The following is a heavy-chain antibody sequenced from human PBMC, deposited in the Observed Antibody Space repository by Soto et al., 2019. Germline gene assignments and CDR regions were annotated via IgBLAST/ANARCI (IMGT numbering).Heavy chain of an antibody. CDR1: GFALSTTGEA. CDR2: IYWDDDK. J-gene: IGHJ4*01. Sequence: QITLKESGPTLVKPTQTLTLTCTFSGFALSTTGEAVGWIRQPPGKALEWLGIIYWDDDKRYSPTLNNRLTLTKDTSKNQVVLMMTNMDPADTGTYYCAHSESGVTGLDLDYWGHGTRVTVSS. D-gene: IGHD1-1*01. CDR3: AHSESGVTGLDLDY. V-gene: IGHV2-5*02.